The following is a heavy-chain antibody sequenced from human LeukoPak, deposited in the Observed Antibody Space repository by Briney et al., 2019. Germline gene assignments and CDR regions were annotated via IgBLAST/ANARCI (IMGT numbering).Heavy chain of an antibody. CDR1: GFSFSTYA. CDR2: VSHDGSTK. J-gene: IGHJ4*02. D-gene: IGHD2-8*02. Sequence: PGGSLRHSCAASGFSFSTYAMHWVRQAPGMGPEWVAVVSHDGSTKYYTGSVSGRFTISRDKSKNTFFLQLSGLRTGDTAVYYCARAIIGTENLDYWVQRTLVTVSS. CDR3: ARAIIGTENLDY. V-gene: IGHV3-30*10.